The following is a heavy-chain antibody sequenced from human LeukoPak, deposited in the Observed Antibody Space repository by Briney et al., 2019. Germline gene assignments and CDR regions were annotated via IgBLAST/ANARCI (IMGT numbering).Heavy chain of an antibody. V-gene: IGHV3-64*02. CDR2: ISSNGGST. CDR1: GFTFSSYA. J-gene: IGHJ4*02. CDR3: ARRGSGWDYYFDY. Sequence: PGGSLRLSCAASGFTFSSYAMHWVRQAPGKKLEYVSAISSNGGSTYYADSVKGRFTISRDNSKNTLYLQMGSLRAEDMAVYYCARRGSGWDYYFDYWGQGTLVTVSS. D-gene: IGHD6-19*01.